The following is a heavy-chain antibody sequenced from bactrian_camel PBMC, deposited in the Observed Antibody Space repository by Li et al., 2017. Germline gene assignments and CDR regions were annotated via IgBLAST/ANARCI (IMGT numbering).Heavy chain of an antibody. CDR3: ASGPWGYCTRTKWEGGDNNY. CDR2: IDSDGNDAST. Sequence: QVQLVESGGGSVESGGSLRLSCAASGATYSPYCMAWFRQAPGKQREGVAAIDSDGNDASTKYADSVKGRFTISQDNANGTLYLQMDSLRPEDTAMYYCASGPWGYCTRTKWEGGDNNYWGQGTQVTVS. D-gene: IGHD1*01. V-gene: IGHV3S26*01. CDR1: GATYSPYC. J-gene: IGHJ4*01.